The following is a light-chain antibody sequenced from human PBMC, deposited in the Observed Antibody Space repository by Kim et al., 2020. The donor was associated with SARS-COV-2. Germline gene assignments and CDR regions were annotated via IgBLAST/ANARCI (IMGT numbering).Light chain of an antibody. V-gene: IGKV3-20*01. CDR2: GAS. CDR1: QSVSSNY. J-gene: IGKJ2*01. Sequence: LSPGARATRSCRASQSVSSNYLAWYQGKPGQAPRLLIFGASSRATGIPDRFSGSGSGTDFTLTISRLEPEDFAVYYCQQYGSSPYTFGQGTKLGI. CDR3: QQYGSSPYT.